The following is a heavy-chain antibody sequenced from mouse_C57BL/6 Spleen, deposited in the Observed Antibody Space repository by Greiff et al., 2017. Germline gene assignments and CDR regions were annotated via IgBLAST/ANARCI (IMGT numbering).Heavy chain of an antibody. D-gene: IGHD2-5*01. J-gene: IGHJ4*01. CDR2: ISSGSSTI. V-gene: IGHV5-17*01. CDR3: ARQSYSNYGDAMDY. CDR1: GFTFSDYG. Sequence: EVKLMESGGGLVKPGGSLKLSCAASGFTFSDYGMHWVRQAPEKGLEWVAYISSGSSTIYYADTVKGRFTISRDNAKNTLFLQMTSLMSEDTAMYYCARQSYSNYGDAMDYWGQGTSVTVSS.